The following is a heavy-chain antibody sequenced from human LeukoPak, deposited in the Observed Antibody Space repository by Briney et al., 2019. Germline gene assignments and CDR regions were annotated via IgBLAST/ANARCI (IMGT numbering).Heavy chain of an antibody. CDR1: GFTFSSYT. J-gene: IGHJ6*02. CDR3: ARDLGYCSGGSCYYYGMDV. Sequence: GGSLRLSCAAFGFTFSSYTMNWVRQAPGKGLEWVSSITSSGSYIYYADSLKGRFTVSRDNAKNSLYLQMNSLRVEDTAVYYCARDLGYCSGGSCYYYGMDVRGQGTTVSVSS. CDR2: ITSSGSYI. D-gene: IGHD2-15*01. V-gene: IGHV3-21*01.